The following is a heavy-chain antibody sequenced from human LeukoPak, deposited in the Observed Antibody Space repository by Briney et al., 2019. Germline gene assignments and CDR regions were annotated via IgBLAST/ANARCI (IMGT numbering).Heavy chain of an antibody. Sequence: PGGALRLSCAVSGLTFSDYRMIWVRQAPEKRLEWVAVTAGADDVIQYADSVKGRFTISTDNSKNTVYLQMNSLRAEDTAVYYCARVYSANGYGSGYYDYWGQGTLVTVSS. J-gene: IGHJ4*02. V-gene: IGHV3-23*01. CDR1: GLTFSDYR. CDR3: ARVYSANGYGSGYYDY. CDR2: TAGADDVI. D-gene: IGHD3-10*01.